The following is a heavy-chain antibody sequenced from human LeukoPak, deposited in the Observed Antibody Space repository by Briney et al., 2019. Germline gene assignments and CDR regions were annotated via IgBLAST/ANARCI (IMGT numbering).Heavy chain of an antibody. CDR1: GFTFSNYW. CDR3: ATDRDTRWQSRFDS. CDR2: IDHHGTEE. D-gene: IGHD2-15*01. V-gene: IGHV3-7*01. J-gene: IGHJ4*02. Sequence: GGSLRLSCAASGFTFSNYWMNWFRQAPGKGLEWVANIDHHGTEENYVDSVKGRFTISRDNADNSHYLHMNSLRAEDTAVYYCATDRDTRWQSRFDSWGQGTLVTVSS.